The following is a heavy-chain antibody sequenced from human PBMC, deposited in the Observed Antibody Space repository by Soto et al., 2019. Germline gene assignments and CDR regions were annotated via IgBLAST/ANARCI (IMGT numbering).Heavy chain of an antibody. CDR3: AHIVVDGLGYYFDY. CDR2: IYWDDDK. V-gene: IGHV2-5*02. CDR1: GFSLSTTRVG. Sequence: QITLKESGPTLVKPTQTLTLTCSFSGFSLSTTRVGVGWIRQPPGEALEWLALIYWDDDKRYSPSLKTRLTITKDSPKHRVVLTMSDMDPVYTATYYCAHIVVDGLGYYFDYWGQGTLVTVSS. J-gene: IGHJ4*02. D-gene: IGHD6-19*01.